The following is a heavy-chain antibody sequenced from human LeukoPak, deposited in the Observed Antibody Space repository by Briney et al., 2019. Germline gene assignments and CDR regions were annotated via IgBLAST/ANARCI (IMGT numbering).Heavy chain of an antibody. CDR3: ARGGMAYAGDIVVVPPARMRYYYYGMDV. D-gene: IGHD2-2*01. V-gene: IGHV4-34*01. Sequence: SETLSLTCAVYGGSFSGYYWSWIRQPPGKGLEWIGEINHSGSTNYNPSLKSRVTISVDTSKNQFSLKLSSVTAADTAVYYCARGGMAYAGDIVVVPPARMRYYYYGMDVWGQGTTVTVSS. CDR2: INHSGST. J-gene: IGHJ6*02. CDR1: GGSFSGYY.